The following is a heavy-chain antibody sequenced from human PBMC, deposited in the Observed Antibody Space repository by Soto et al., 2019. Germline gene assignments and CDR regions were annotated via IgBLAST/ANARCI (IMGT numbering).Heavy chain of an antibody. Sequence: SETLSLTCTVSGGSVTSGNYYWSWIRQPPGKGLEWIGHIYYSGSTDYNPSLKSRVTISVDASKNQFSLKLSSVTAADTAIYYCARGPVVTPFVDYWGQGTLVTVSS. CDR1: GGSVTSGNYY. J-gene: IGHJ4*02. V-gene: IGHV4-61*01. CDR2: IYYSGST. D-gene: IGHD2-21*02. CDR3: ARGPVVTPFVDY.